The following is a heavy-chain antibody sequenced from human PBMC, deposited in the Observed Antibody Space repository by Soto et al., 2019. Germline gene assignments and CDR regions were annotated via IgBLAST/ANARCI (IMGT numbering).Heavy chain of an antibody. V-gene: IGHV3-13*05. CDR1: GFTFRNYD. J-gene: IGHJ6*02. Sequence: EVQLVESGGGLVQPGGSLRLSCEASGFTFRNYDIHWVRQGTGKGLEWVSGISAAGDPDYADSVEGRFTISRENAQNSFFLQMNSLRVGATAVYYCARTDRDFYCLDVWGQGTTVIVSS. CDR2: ISAAGDP. CDR3: ARTDRDFYCLDV.